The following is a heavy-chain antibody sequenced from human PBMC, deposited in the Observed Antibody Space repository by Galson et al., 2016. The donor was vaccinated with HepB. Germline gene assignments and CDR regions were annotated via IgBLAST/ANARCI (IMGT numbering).Heavy chain of an antibody. CDR2: IYWDDDK. CDR1: GFSLSSSGVG. CDR3: ARETLGYCGGDCYSGGWFDP. V-gene: IGHV2-5*02. Sequence: PALVKPTQTLTLTCTFSGFSLSSSGVGVGWIRQPPGKALEWLALIYWDDDKRYSPSLKRRLTITKDTSKNQVVLTMTNMDPVDTATYYCARETLGYCGGDCYSGGWFDPWGQGTLVTVSS. J-gene: IGHJ5*02. D-gene: IGHD2-21*02.